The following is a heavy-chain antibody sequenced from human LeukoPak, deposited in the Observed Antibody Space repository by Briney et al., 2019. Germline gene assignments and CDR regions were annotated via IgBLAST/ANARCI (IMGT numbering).Heavy chain of an antibody. D-gene: IGHD3-10*01. Sequence: SETLSLTCTVSGGSINDYYWNWIRQSPGKGLERIGYIFYSGSTNYNPSLKSRVTISVDTSKTHLSLRLSSVTAADTAVYYCARGYSASGTYSGYFQYWGQGTPVTVSS. J-gene: IGHJ1*01. CDR1: GGSINDYY. V-gene: IGHV4-59*01. CDR2: IFYSGST. CDR3: ARGYSASGTYSGYFQY.